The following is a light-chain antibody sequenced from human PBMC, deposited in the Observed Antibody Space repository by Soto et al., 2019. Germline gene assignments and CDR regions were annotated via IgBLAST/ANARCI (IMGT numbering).Light chain of an antibody. CDR1: QSLAYSDGNTY. V-gene: IGKV2-30*01. CDR3: MQGTHCPPYT. Sequence: DVVMTQSPLSLPVTLGQPASISCRSSQSLAYSDGNTYLNWFQQRPGQSPRRLIYKVSNRDSGVPGRFSGSGSGPEFTLKISRVEAGDVGVSYCMQGTHCPPYTFGQGTKLEIK. J-gene: IGKJ2*01. CDR2: KVS.